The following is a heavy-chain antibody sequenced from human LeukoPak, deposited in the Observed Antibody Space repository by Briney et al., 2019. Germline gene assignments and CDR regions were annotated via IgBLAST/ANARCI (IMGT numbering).Heavy chain of an antibody. CDR2: IYSGGGT. V-gene: IGHV3-53*01. D-gene: IGHD1-1*01. CDR1: GFIFSNNY. CDR3: ARGIQLTLAAHAFDI. J-gene: IGHJ3*02. Sequence: PGGSLRLSCAASGFIFSNNYMSWVRQAPGKGLEWVSVIYSGGGTYSADSVKGRFTISRDNSKNTLYFQMNNLRAEDTAVYYCARGIQLTLAAHAFDIWGPGTMVTVSS.